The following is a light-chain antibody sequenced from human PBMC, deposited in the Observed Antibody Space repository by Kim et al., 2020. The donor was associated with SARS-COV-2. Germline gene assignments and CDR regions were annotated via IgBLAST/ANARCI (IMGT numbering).Light chain of an antibody. Sequence: EIVLTQSPVTLSLSPGETVTLSCRASQSVTNSFLAWYQQKPGQAPRLLIYAASYRASGIPDRFSGSGSGTDFTLTITRLEPEDFAVYYCQQYVTSPYTFGQGTKVDIK. CDR1: QSVTNSF. J-gene: IGKJ2*01. CDR2: AAS. V-gene: IGKV3-20*01. CDR3: QQYVTSPYT.